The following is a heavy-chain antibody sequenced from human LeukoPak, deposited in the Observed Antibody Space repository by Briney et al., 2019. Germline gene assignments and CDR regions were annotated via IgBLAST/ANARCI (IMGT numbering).Heavy chain of an antibody. Sequence: ASETLSLTCTVSGGSISSYYWSWIRQPPGKGLEWIGYIYYSGSTNYSPSLRSRVTISVDTSKNQFSLRLSSVTAADTAVYYCARNRYRDAFDIWGQGTMVTVSS. CDR3: ARNRYRDAFDI. CDR1: GGSISSYY. V-gene: IGHV4-59*01. CDR2: IYYSGST. D-gene: IGHD1-14*01. J-gene: IGHJ3*02.